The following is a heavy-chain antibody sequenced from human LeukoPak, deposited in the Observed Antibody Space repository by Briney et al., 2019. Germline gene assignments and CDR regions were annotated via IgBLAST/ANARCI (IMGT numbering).Heavy chain of an antibody. CDR2: MYWDDDK. CDR1: GFSLSTSGVG. CDR3: AHREYDCSGGSCYQKPFDY. J-gene: IGHJ4*02. Sequence: SGPTLVNPTQTLTLTCTFSGFSLSTSGVGVGWIRQPPEKALEWLALMYWDDDKRYSPSLKSRLTITKDTSKNQVVLTMTNMDPVDTATYYCAHREYDCSGGSCYQKPFDYWGQGTLVTVSS. V-gene: IGHV2-5*02. D-gene: IGHD2-15*01.